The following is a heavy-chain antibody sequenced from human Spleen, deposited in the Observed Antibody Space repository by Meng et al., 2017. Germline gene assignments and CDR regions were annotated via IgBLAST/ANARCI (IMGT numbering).Heavy chain of an antibody. CDR3: ARGGGGGYTYGLAY. D-gene: IGHD5-18*01. J-gene: IGHJ4*02. CDR2: VYYNGHT. Sequence: QAQLQESGPGLVRPSETLSLTCSVSGASVSSGSNYWTWIRQPPGKGLEWIGYVYYNGHTSYKPSLKSRVTISMDTSKRQFSLKLTSVTAADAAVYYCARGGGGGYTYGLAYWGQGTLVTVSS. CDR1: GASVSSGSNY. V-gene: IGHV4-61*01.